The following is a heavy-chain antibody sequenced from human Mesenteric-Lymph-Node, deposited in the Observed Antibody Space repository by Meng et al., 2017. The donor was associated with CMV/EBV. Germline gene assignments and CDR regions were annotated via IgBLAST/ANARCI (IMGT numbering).Heavy chain of an antibody. CDR1: GGSVSKYY. D-gene: IGHD1-26*01. CDR3: VRAIIFGGTYADS. J-gene: IGHJ4*02. V-gene: IGHV4-34*01. CDR2: SNHSRSA. Sequence: AVYGGSVSKYYWTWIRQSPGKGPEWMGESNHSRSAKYNPSLKSRVIISTDTTKNQFSLNLYSVTAADTAIYYCVRAIIFGGTYADSWGQGTLVTVSS.